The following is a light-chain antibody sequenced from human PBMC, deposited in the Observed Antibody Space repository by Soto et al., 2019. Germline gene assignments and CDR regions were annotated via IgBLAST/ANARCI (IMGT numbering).Light chain of an antibody. J-gene: IGKJ5*01. V-gene: IGKV3-20*01. Sequence: DIVLTQSPGTLSLSPGERATLSCRASQSVSSSYLAWYQQKPGQAPRLLIYGASSRATGIPDRFSGSGSGTDFTLTISRLEPEDFAVYYCQQYGSSLSSTFGQGTRLEIK. CDR2: GAS. CDR1: QSVSSSY. CDR3: QQYGSSLSST.